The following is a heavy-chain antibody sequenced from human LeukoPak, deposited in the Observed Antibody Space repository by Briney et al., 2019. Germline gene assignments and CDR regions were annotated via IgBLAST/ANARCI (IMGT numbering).Heavy chain of an antibody. Sequence: GGSLRLSCAASGFTFSNAWMSWVRQAPGKGLEWVGRIKSKTDGGTTDYAAPVKGRFTISRDDSKNTPYLQMNSLKTEDTAVYYCTTAVVGAAPFDYWGQGTLVTVSS. CDR1: GFTFSNAW. D-gene: IGHD1-26*01. CDR3: TTAVVGAAPFDY. CDR2: IKSKTDGGTT. V-gene: IGHV3-15*01. J-gene: IGHJ4*02.